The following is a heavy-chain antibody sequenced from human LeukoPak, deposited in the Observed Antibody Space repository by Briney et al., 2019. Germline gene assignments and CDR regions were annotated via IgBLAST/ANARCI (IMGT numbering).Heavy chain of an antibody. J-gene: IGHJ4*02. V-gene: IGHV3-11*01. Sequence: GGSLRLSCAASGFTFSDYYMSWIRQAPGKGLEWVSYISSSGSTIYYADSVKGRFTISRDNAKNSLYPQMNSLRAEDTAVFYCAKEDDISGPYYFDYWGQGTLVTVSS. D-gene: IGHD6-19*01. CDR1: GFTFSDYY. CDR3: AKEDDISGPYYFDY. CDR2: ISSSGSTI.